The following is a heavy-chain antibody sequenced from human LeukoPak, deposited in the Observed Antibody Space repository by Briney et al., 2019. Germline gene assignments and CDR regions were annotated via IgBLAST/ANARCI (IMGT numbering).Heavy chain of an antibody. Sequence: GGSLRLSCAASGFTFSNYWMSWVRKAPGKGLEWVANIKQDGSERYYVDSVKGRFTISRDNAKNSLYLQMNSLRAEDTALYYCAKDLVQSSGAFDIWGQGTMVTVSS. CDR1: GFTFSNYW. CDR2: IKQDGSER. V-gene: IGHV3-7*03. J-gene: IGHJ3*02. CDR3: AKDLVQSSGAFDI. D-gene: IGHD3-10*01.